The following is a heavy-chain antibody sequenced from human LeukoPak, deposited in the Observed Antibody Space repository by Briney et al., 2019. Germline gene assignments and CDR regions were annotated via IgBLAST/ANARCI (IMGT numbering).Heavy chain of an antibody. Sequence: PSDTLSLTRTLSGGSVSSGGSYWSWPRQNPGKGLEWFGYIYYSGSTHYTPSLTTRVLISVDTSKTQLSLQLSLVTAADTAVYYCYCAPAPRTGLCWFYPWGQGTLVTVSS. D-gene: IGHD2-8*02. J-gene: IGHJ5*02. CDR1: GGSVSSGGSY. V-gene: IGHV4-31*03. CDR3: YCAPAPRTGLCWFYP. CDR2: IYYSGST.